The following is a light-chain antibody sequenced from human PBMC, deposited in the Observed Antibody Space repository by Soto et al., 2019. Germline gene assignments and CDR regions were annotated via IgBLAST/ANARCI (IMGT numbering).Light chain of an antibody. Sequence: QSVPAQPPSVSGAPGQRVTISCTGSSSNIGAGYDVQWYQQLPGTAPKLLIPGHSNRPSGVPDRLSGSKSGPSAALASTGLQAEDEANYYCQSYDTSLYVVFGGGTKGTVL. CDR1: SSNIGAGYD. V-gene: IGLV1-40*01. J-gene: IGLJ2*01. CDR2: GHS. CDR3: QSYDTSLYVV.